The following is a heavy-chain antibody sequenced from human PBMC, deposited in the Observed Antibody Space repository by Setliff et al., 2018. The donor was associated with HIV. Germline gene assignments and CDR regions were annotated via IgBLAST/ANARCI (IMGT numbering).Heavy chain of an antibody. J-gene: IGHJ3*02. D-gene: IGHD4-17*01. CDR3: ARDLIVTTGALDI. CDR1: GGTFSSYA. V-gene: IGHV1-69*13. CDR2: IIPLFGTA. Sequence: GASVKVSCKASGGTFSSYAISWVRQAPGQGLEWMGGIIPLFGTANYAQNFQGRVTITADESTSTAYMELSSLRSEDTAVYYCARDLIVTTGALDIWGQGTMVTVSS.